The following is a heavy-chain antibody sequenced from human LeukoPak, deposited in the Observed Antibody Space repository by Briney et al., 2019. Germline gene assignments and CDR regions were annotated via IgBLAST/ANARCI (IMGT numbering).Heavy chain of an antibody. CDR2: IYYSGST. CDR1: GGSISSYY. J-gene: IGHJ3*02. V-gene: IGHV4-59*01. D-gene: IGHD6-25*01. CDR3: ARDRWAEANTYGAFDI. Sequence: SETLSLTCTVSGGSISSYYWSWIRQPPGKGLEWIGFIYYSGSTNYNPSLKSRVTISLDTSQNQISLRLTSVTAADTAVYYCARDRWAEANTYGAFDIWGQGTMVTVSS.